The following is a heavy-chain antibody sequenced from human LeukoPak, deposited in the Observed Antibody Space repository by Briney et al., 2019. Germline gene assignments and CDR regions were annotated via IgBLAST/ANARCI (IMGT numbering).Heavy chain of an antibody. CDR1: GLTFRSYG. J-gene: IGHJ4*02. CDR2: ISSDGGTD. D-gene: IGHD4-23*01. V-gene: IGHV3-30*18. Sequence: PGRSLRLSCAASGLTFRSYGMHWVRQAPGKGLEWVAVISSDGGTDYYADSVKGRFTISRDNSRNTVSLHMNSLRPEDTGMYYCTKEGAAGGKMQFCFDYWGQGTLVTVSS. CDR3: TKEGAAGGKMQFCFDY.